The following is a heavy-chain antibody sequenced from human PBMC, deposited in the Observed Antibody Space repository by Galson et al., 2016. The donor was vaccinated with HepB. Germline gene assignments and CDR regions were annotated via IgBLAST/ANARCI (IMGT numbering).Heavy chain of an antibody. CDR3: ARERGKYAYFDY. D-gene: IGHD3-16*01. J-gene: IGHJ4*01. CDR1: GYTFGDYG. CDR2: ISTYDDNI. V-gene: IGHV1-18*01. Sequence: SVKVSCKASGYTFGDYGISWVRQAPGQGLEWMGWISTYDDNIRYAEEVQGRLTMTTDTSTNTAYMELRSLRSDDTAVYYSARERGKYAYFDYWGQGTLVTVSS.